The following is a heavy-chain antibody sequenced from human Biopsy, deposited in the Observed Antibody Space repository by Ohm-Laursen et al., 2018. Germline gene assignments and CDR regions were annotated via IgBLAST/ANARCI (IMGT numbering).Heavy chain of an antibody. CDR2: ISSNGGRT. CDR3: AKLEVLGVHGTTVWRGADV. V-gene: IGHV3-9*01. J-gene: IGHJ6*02. D-gene: IGHD1/OR15-1a*01. Sequence: RSLRLSCSASGFTIDEHGMHWVRQTPGKGLEWVSGISSNGGRTYYADSVKGRFTISRDNAKNTLYLQMNSLRSEDTALYFCAKLEVLGVHGTTVWRGADVWGQGTTVTVSS. CDR1: GFTIDEHG.